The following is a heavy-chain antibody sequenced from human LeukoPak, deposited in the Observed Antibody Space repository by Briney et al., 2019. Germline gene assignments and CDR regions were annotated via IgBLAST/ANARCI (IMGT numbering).Heavy chain of an antibody. D-gene: IGHD6-19*01. Sequence: PGGSLRLSCAASGFTFGSHNMNWVRQAPGKGLEWVSYISTSGSHMYYEDSVKGRFTISRDNAKSSLYLQMDSLRAEDTAVYYCAREAPGWDVPDYWGQGTPVTVSS. CDR2: ISTSGSHM. CDR3: AREAPGWDVPDY. J-gene: IGHJ4*02. CDR1: GFTFGSHN. V-gene: IGHV3-21*03.